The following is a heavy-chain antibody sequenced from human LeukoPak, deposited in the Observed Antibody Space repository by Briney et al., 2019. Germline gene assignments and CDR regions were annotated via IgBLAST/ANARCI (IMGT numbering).Heavy chain of an antibody. CDR2: MNPNSGNT. J-gene: IGHJ5*02. CDR3: ARGQYCSGGSCSSPRFDP. D-gene: IGHD2-15*01. CDR1: GYTFTSYD. Sequence: ASVKVSCKASGYTFTSYDINWVRQATGQGLEWTGWMNPNSGNTGYAQKFQGRVTITRNTSISTAYMELSSLRSEDTAVYYCARGQYCSGGSCSSPRFDPWGQGTLVTVSS. V-gene: IGHV1-8*03.